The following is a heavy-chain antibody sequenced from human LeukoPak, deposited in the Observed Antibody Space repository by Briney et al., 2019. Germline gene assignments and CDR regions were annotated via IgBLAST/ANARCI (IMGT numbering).Heavy chain of an antibody. V-gene: IGHV3-30*02. CDR3: AKDLGSSSWYKGYMDV. CDR2: IRYDGSNK. CDR1: GFTFSSYG. J-gene: IGHJ6*03. D-gene: IGHD6-13*01. Sequence: GGSLRLSCAASGFTFSSYGMHWVRQAPGKGLEGVAFIRYDGSNKYYADSVKGRFTISRDNSKNTLYLQMNSLRAEDTAVYYCAKDLGSSSWYKGYMDVWAKGPRSPSP.